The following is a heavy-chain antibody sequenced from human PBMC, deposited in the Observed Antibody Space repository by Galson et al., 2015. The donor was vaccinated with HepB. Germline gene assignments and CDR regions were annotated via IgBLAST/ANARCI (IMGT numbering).Heavy chain of an antibody. CDR2: INPNSGGT. CDR3: ARGGIFYYDYE. Sequence: SVKVSCKASGYTFADYLIHWVRQAPGQGLEWMGRINPNSGGTNYAQKFQDRVTMTRDTSISTAYMELSSLRSDDTAVYYCARGGIFYYDYEWGQGTLVTVSS. CDR1: GYTFADYL. D-gene: IGHD3-16*01. V-gene: IGHV1-2*06. J-gene: IGHJ4*02.